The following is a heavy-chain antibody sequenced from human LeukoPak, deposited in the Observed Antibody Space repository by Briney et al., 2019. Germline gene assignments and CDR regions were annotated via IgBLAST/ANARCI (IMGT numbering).Heavy chain of an antibody. V-gene: IGHV4-38-2*02. D-gene: IGHD3-10*01. Sequence: SETLSLTCTVSGYSISSGYYWGWIRQPPGKGLEWIGSIYHSGSTYYNPSLKSRVTISVDTSKNQFSLKLSSVTAADTAVYYCAVRSGTYGWYFDYWGQGTLVTVSS. CDR3: AVRSGTYGWYFDY. CDR2: IYHSGST. CDR1: GYSISSGYY. J-gene: IGHJ4*02.